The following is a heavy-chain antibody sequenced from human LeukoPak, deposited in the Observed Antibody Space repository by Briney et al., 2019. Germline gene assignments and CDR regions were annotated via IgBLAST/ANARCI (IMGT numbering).Heavy chain of an antibody. D-gene: IGHD4-23*01. CDR2: INPSGGNT. Sequence: ASVKVSCKASGYTFTNYHMHWVRQAPGQGLEWMGMINPSGGNTRYEQKFQGRVTMTRDTFTSTVYMELSSLRSEDTAVYYCARLYYGGNGYDAFDIWGQGTMVTVSS. CDR3: ARLYYGGNGYDAFDI. CDR1: GYTFTNYH. J-gene: IGHJ3*02. V-gene: IGHV1-46*01.